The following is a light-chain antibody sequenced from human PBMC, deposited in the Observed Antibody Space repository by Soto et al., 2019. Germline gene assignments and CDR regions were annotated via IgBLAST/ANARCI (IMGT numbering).Light chain of an antibody. Sequence: IVMTQSPRSLPATPGEAASISCTSSQTFLHSNGYNYLEWYLQKPGQSPQLLINLDSDRASGVPDRFSGSGSGTDFTLKISRVEAEDVGLYYCMQSLETPWTFGQGTKVDIK. CDR3: MQSLETPWT. J-gene: IGKJ1*01. V-gene: IGKV2-28*01. CDR2: LDS. CDR1: QTFLHSNGYNY.